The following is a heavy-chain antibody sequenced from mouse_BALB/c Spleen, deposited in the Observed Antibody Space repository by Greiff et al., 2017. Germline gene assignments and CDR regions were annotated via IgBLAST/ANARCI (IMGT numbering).Heavy chain of an antibody. Sequence: DVKLQESGAELVKPGASVKLSCTASGFNIKDTYMHWVKQRPEQGLEWIGRIDPANGNTKYDPKFQGKATITADTSSNTAYLQLSSLTSEDTAVYYCARDYYGSSFAYWGQGTLVTVSA. V-gene: IGHV14-3*02. CDR2: IDPANGNT. CDR1: GFNIKDTY. J-gene: IGHJ3*01. D-gene: IGHD1-1*01. CDR3: ARDYYGSSFAY.